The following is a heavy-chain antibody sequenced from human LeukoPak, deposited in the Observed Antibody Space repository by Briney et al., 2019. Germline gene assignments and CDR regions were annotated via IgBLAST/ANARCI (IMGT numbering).Heavy chain of an antibody. CDR3: ARASGDLYLSDY. V-gene: IGHV4-30-4*01. CDR1: GGSISSGDYY. J-gene: IGHJ4*02. D-gene: IGHD4-17*01. CDR2: IYYSGST. Sequence: SETLSLTCTVSGGSISSGDYYWSWIRQPPGKGLEWIGYIYYSGSTYYNPSLKSRVTISVDTSKNQFSLKLSSVTAADTAVYYCARASGDLYLSDYWGQETLVTVSS.